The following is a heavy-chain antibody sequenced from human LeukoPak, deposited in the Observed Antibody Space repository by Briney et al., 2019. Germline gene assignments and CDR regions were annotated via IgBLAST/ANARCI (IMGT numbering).Heavy chain of an antibody. D-gene: IGHD2-8*02. V-gene: IGHV3-23*01. J-gene: IGHJ4*02. CDR3: AKFIYWSSHGVTDFDY. CDR1: GGSISSSYYY. Sequence: ETLSLTCTVSGGSISSSYYYWGWIRQPPGKGLDWVSAISGSGGSTYYADSVKGRFTISRDNSKNTLYLQMNSLRAEDTAVYYCAKFIYWSSHGVTDFDYWGQGTLVTVSS. CDR2: ISGSGGST.